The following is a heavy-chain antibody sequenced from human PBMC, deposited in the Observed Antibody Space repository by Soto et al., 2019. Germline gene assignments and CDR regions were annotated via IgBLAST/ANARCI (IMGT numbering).Heavy chain of an antibody. CDR1: GGSISSGGYY. V-gene: IGHV4-31*03. CDR2: IYYSGST. D-gene: IGHD3-3*01. Sequence: QVQLQESGPGLVKPSQTLSLTCTVSGGSISSGGYYWSWIRQHPGKGLEWIGYIYYSGSTYYNPSLKSRVTIPVDKSKNQFSLKLGSVTAADTAVYYCARVGGGNYDFWSGYYPFDYWGQGTLVTVSS. J-gene: IGHJ4*02. CDR3: ARVGGGNYDFWSGYYPFDY.